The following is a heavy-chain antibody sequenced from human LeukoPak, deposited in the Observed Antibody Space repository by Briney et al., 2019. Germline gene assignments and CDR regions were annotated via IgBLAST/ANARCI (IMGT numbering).Heavy chain of an antibody. CDR1: GGSISSYY. CDR3: ARDASGYCSSTSCHRGFDY. CDR2: IYTSGST. Sequence: SETLSLTCTVSGGSISSYYWSWIRQPAGKGLEWIGRIYTSGSTNYNPSLKSRVTMSVDTSKNQFSLKLSSVTAADTAVYYCARDASGYCSSTSCHRGFDYWGQGTLATVSS. V-gene: IGHV4-4*07. D-gene: IGHD2-2*01. J-gene: IGHJ4*02.